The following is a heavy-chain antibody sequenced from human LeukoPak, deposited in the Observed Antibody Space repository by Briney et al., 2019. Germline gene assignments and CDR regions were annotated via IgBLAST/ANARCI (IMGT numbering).Heavy chain of an antibody. Sequence: SETLSLTCGVHVGSFSGYYWSWVRQTPGKGLEWLGKIDRTGSTSYNPSLKSRVTISVDTSKNQFSLKLTSVTAADTAVYYCARAHWNHLGFDCWGQGTLVTVSS. CDR3: ARAHWNHLGFDC. D-gene: IGHD1-1*01. CDR1: VGSFSGYY. CDR2: IDRTGST. V-gene: IGHV4-34*01. J-gene: IGHJ4*02.